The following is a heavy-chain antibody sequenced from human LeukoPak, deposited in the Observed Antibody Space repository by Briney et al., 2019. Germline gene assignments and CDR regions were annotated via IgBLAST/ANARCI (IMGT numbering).Heavy chain of an antibody. V-gene: IGHV2-5*01. Sequence: SGPTLVKPTQTLTLTCTFSGFSLSTTGVAVAWIRQPPGKALEWLAVYYWNNDKSYSPSLKSRLTITKDTSENQVVLIMTNLDPVDTATYYCAHKGRGSGSYTMWGKGTLVTVSS. D-gene: IGHD3-10*01. CDR2: YYWNNDK. CDR3: AHKGRGSGSYTM. CDR1: GFSLSTTGVA. J-gene: IGHJ4*02.